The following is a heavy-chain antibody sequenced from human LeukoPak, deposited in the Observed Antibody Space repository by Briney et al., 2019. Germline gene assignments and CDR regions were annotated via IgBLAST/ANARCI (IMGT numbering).Heavy chain of an antibody. D-gene: IGHD5-24*01. V-gene: IGHV4-59*08. CDR2: IYYSGST. Sequence: PSETLSLTCTVSGGSISSYYWSWIRQPPGKGLEWIGYIYYSGSTNYNPSLKSRVTISVDTSKNQFSLKLSSVTAADTAVYHCARHGEMAIDYWGQGTLVTVSS. CDR3: ARHGEMAIDY. CDR1: GGSISSYY. J-gene: IGHJ4*02.